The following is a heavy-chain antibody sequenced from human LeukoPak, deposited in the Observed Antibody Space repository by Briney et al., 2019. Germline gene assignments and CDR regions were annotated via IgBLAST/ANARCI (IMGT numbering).Heavy chain of an antibody. J-gene: IGHJ5*02. D-gene: IGHD3-22*01. CDR3: ARGAPHYYDPNNWFDP. CDR2: TNPNSGNT. V-gene: IGHV1-8*01. Sequence: ASVKVSCKASGYTFTSYDINWVRQATGQGLEWMGWTNPNSGNTGYAQKFQGRVTMTRNTSISTAYMELSSLRSEDTAVYYCARGAPHYYDPNNWFDPWGQGTLVTVSS. CDR1: GYTFTSYD.